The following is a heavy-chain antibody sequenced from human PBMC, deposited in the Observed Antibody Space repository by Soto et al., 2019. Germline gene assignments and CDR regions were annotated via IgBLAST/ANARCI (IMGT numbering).Heavy chain of an antibody. D-gene: IGHD6-13*01. CDR1: GFTFSSYA. J-gene: IGHJ5*02. V-gene: IGHV3-23*01. CDR2: ISGSGGST. Sequence: GGSLRLSCAASGFTFSSYAMSWVRQAPGKGLEWVSAISGSGGSTYYADSVKGRFTISRDNSKNTLYLQMNSLRAEDTAVYYCAKGNSRQLVPDEKWFDPWGQGTLVTVSS. CDR3: AKGNSRQLVPDEKWFDP.